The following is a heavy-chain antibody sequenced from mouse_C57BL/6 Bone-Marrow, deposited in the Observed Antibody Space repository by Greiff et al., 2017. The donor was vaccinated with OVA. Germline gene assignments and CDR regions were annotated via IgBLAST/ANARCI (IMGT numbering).Heavy chain of an antibody. CDR1: GYTFTSYW. CDR3: ARWDLRPTLDY. D-gene: IGHD3-2*02. J-gene: IGHJ2*01. V-gene: IGHV1-50*01. Sequence: QVQLQQPGAELVKPGASVKLSCKASGYTFTSYWMQWVKQRPGQGLEWIGEIDPSASYTNYNQKFKGKATLTVDTSSSTAYMQLSSLTSEDAAVYYCARWDLRPTLDYWGQGTTLTVSS. CDR2: IDPSASYT.